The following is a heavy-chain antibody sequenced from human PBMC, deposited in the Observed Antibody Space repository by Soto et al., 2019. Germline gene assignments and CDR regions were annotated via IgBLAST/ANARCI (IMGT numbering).Heavy chain of an antibody. D-gene: IGHD6-19*01. CDR1: GFSLSSTRMA. CDR2: IYWDDDK. Sequence: QITLKESGPTLVTPTQTLTLTCTFSGFSLSSTRMAVGWIRQPPGTALEWLALIYWDDDKRHSPFLKSRLTITKDTSKNQVVLTMSHIDPVDTARYYWAHIVVAGLGYYFDYWRAGTLVTVSS. V-gene: IGHV2-5*02. CDR3: AHIVVAGLGYYFDY. J-gene: IGHJ4*02.